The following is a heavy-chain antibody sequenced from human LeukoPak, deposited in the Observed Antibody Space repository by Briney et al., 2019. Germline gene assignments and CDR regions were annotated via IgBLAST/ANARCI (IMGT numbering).Heavy chain of an antibody. CDR2: IIPILGIA. V-gene: IGHV1-69*04. CDR1: GGTFSSYA. CDR3: ARQIWFGGPYYYYHGMDV. D-gene: IGHD3-10*01. Sequence: SVKVSCKASGGTFSSYAISWVRQAPGQGLEWMGRIIPILGIANYAQKFQGRVTITADKSTSTAYMELSSLRSEDTAVYYCARQIWFGGPYYYYHGMDVWGQGTTVTVS. J-gene: IGHJ6*02.